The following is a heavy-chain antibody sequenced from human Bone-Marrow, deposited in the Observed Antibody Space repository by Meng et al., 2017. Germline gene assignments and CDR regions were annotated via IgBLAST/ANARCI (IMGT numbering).Heavy chain of an antibody. CDR2: IYHSGST. J-gene: IGHJ4*02. CDR1: GGSISSSNW. CDR3: ARGRPYNYYDSSGYFNPPFDY. Sequence: SETLSLTCAVSGGSISSSNWWSWVRQPPGKGLEWIGEIYHSGSTNYNPSLKSRVTISVDKSKNQFSLKLSSVTAADTAVYYCARGRPYNYYDSSGYFNPPFDYWGQGTLVTVSS. V-gene: IGHV4-4*02. D-gene: IGHD3-22*01.